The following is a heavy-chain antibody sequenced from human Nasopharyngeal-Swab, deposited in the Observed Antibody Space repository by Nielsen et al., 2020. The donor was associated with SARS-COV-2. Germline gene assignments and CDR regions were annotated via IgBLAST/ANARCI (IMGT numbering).Heavy chain of an antibody. D-gene: IGHD2-2*02. J-gene: IGHJ6*02. V-gene: IGHV3-74*01. CDR3: ARRYCSSTSCYTGYYGMDV. Sequence: GVLKISCAASGFTFSSYWMHWVRQAPGKGLVWVSRINSDGSSTSYADSVKGRFTISRDNAKNTLYLQMNSLRAEDTAVYYCARRYCSSTSCYTGYYGMDVWGQGTTVTVSS. CDR1: GFTFSSYW. CDR2: INSDGSST.